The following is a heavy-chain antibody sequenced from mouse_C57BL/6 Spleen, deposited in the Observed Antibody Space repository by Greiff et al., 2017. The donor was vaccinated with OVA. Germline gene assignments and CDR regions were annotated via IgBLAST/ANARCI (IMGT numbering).Heavy chain of an antibody. CDR2: INPSSGYT. D-gene: IGHD2-4*01. Sequence: VQLQQSGAELARPGASVKMSCKASGYTFPSYTMHWVKQRPGQGLEWIGYINPSSGYTKSNQKFNDKATLTADKSSSTAYMQLSSLTSEDSAVYYCASSYDYDEGAWFAYWGQGTLVTVSA. CDR1: GYTFPSYT. V-gene: IGHV1-4*01. CDR3: ASSYDYDEGAWFAY. J-gene: IGHJ3*01.